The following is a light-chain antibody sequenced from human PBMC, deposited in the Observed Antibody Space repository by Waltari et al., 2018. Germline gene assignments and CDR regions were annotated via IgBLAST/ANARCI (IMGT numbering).Light chain of an antibody. Sequence: EIVLTQSPGTLSLSPGERATLSCRASQSGSSSYLAWYQQKPGQAPRLLIYGASSRATGIPDRFSGSGSGTDFTLTISRLEPEDFAVYYCQQYGSSPQRTFGGGTKVEIK. CDR2: GAS. CDR1: QSGSSSY. CDR3: QQYGSSPQRT. V-gene: IGKV3-20*01. J-gene: IGKJ4*01.